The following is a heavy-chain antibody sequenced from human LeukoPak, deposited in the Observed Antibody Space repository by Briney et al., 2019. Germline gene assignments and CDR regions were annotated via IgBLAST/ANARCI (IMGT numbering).Heavy chain of an antibody. Sequence: GGSLRLSCAASGFTFSDFWMSWVRQAPGKGLEWVSAISNNGGYTYYADSVQGRFTISRDNSKSTLCLQMNSLRAEDTAVYYCAKQLGYCSDGSCYFPYWGQGTLVTVSS. D-gene: IGHD2-15*01. V-gene: IGHV3-23*01. CDR3: AKQLGYCSDGSCYFPY. CDR2: ISNNGGYT. J-gene: IGHJ4*02. CDR1: GFTFSDFW.